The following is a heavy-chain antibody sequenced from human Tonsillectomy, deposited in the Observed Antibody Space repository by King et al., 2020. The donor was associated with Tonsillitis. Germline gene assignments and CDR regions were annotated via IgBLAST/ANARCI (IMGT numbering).Heavy chain of an antibody. V-gene: IGHV1-18*04. CDR2: FSAYNGNT. Sequence: VQLVESGAEVKKPGASVKVSCKASGYTFTRYDISWVRQAPGQGLEWMGWFSAYNGNTNHAQKLQGRVTLTTDTSTSTAYMELRSLTSDDTAVYYCVRGSDLDVWGQGTTVTVSS. CDR1: GYTFTRYD. CDR3: VRGSDLDV. J-gene: IGHJ6*02. D-gene: IGHD5-12*01.